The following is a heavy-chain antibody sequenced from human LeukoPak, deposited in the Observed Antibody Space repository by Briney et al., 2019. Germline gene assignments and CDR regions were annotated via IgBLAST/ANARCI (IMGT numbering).Heavy chain of an antibody. D-gene: IGHD5-18*01. V-gene: IGHV4-4*07. Sequence: SETLSLTCTVSGGSISSYYWSWITQPAGKGLDWIGRIYSNGNTNYNPSLKSRVTMSVDTSKNQFSLKLRSVTAADTAIYYCAREAGGRYSYRSNWFDPWGQGTLVTVSS. J-gene: IGHJ5*02. CDR3: AREAGGRYSYRSNWFDP. CDR1: GGSISSYY. CDR2: IYSNGNT.